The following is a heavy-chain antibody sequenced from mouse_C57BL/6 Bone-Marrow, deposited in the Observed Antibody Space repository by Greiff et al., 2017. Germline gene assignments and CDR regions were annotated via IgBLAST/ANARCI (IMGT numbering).Heavy chain of an antibody. CDR2: ISDGGSYT. J-gene: IGHJ2*01. D-gene: IGHD2-4*01. CDR1: GFTFSSYA. V-gene: IGHV5-4*01. CDR3: ASSTMINYFDY. Sequence: DVQLVESGGGLVKPGGSLKLSCAASGFTFSSYAMSWVRQTPEKRLEWVATISDGGSYTYYPDNVKGRFTISRDNAKNNLYLQMSHLKSEDTAMYYCASSTMINYFDYWCQGTTLTVSS.